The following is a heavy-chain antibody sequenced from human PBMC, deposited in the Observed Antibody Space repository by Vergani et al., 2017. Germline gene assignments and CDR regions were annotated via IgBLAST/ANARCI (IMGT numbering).Heavy chain of an antibody. J-gene: IGHJ5*02. CDR3: ARAGNGYYLS. Sequence: EVKLVKSGGGLVQPGGSLSLSCAASGFSFSSSDMHWVRLAPGKGLQYVSAINSNGGFTYYTNSVKGRFTISRDNSKNTLYLQMGGLRPEDMAVYYCARAGNGYYLSWGQGTLVTVSS. CDR2: INSNGGFT. D-gene: IGHD1-26*01. CDR1: GFSFSSSD. V-gene: IGHV3-64*01.